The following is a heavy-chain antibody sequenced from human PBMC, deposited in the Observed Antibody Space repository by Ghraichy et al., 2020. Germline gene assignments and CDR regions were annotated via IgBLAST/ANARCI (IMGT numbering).Heavy chain of an antibody. CDR1: GFSLSTSGMC. CDR2: IDWDDDK. V-gene: IGHV2-70*11. D-gene: IGHD6-13*01. J-gene: IGHJ3*02. CDR3: ARILLTSSSNNRAFDI. Sequence: QTLSLTCTFSGFSLSTSGMCVSWIRQPPGKALEWLARIDWDDDKYYSTSLKTRLTISKDTSKNQVVLTMTNMDPVDTATYYCARILLTSSSNNRAFDIWGQGTMVTVSS.